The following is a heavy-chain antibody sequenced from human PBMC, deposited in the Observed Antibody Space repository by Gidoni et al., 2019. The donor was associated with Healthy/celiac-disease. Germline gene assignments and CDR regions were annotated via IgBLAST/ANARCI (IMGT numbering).Heavy chain of an antibody. V-gene: IGHV4-59*08. Sequence: QVQLQESCPGLVKPSETLSLTCTVSGGSISSYYWSWIRQPPGKGLEWIGYIDYSGSTNYNPSLKSRVTISVDTSKNQVSLKLSSVTAADTAVYYCARHVESGSYYYFDYWGQGTLVTVSS. CDR2: IDYSGST. D-gene: IGHD1-26*01. J-gene: IGHJ4*02. CDR3: ARHVESGSYYYFDY. CDR1: GGSISSYY.